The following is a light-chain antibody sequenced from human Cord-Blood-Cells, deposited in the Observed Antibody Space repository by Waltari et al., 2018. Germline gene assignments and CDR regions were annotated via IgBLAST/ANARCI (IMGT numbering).Light chain of an antibody. CDR2: DAS. CDR1: QDISNY. V-gene: IGKV1-33*01. Sequence: DIQMTQSPSSLSASVGDRVTITCQASQDISNYLNWYQQKPGKAPKLLIYDASNLETGVPSRFSGSGSGTDFTCTISSLQPEEIATYYCQQYDNLPITFGQGTRLEIK. CDR3: QQYDNLPIT. J-gene: IGKJ5*01.